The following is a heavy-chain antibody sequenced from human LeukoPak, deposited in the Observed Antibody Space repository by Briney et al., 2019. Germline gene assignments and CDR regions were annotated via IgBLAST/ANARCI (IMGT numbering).Heavy chain of an antibody. Sequence: ASVKVSCKASGYTFTGYYMHWVRQAPGQGLEWIGWINPNSGGTNYAQKFQGRVTMTRDTSISTAYMELSRLRSDDTAVYYCARALGYCSGGSCYQWSYYFDYWGQGTLVTVSS. CDR1: GYTFTGYY. CDR3: ARALGYCSGGSCYQWSYYFDY. D-gene: IGHD2-15*01. J-gene: IGHJ4*02. V-gene: IGHV1-2*02. CDR2: INPNSGGT.